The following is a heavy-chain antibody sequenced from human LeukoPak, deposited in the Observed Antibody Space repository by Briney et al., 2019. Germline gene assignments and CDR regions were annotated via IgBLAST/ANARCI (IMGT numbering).Heavy chain of an antibody. Sequence: GGSLRLSCVASGFTFSTSWMNWVRQAPGKGLEWVAVISYDGSSKYYADSVKGRFTISRDNSKNTLYVQMNSLRTEDTAIYYCAKGPDTSGYYSLDYWGQGTLVTVSS. D-gene: IGHD3-22*01. CDR1: GFTFSTSW. J-gene: IGHJ4*02. V-gene: IGHV3-30*18. CDR2: ISYDGSSK. CDR3: AKGPDTSGYYSLDY.